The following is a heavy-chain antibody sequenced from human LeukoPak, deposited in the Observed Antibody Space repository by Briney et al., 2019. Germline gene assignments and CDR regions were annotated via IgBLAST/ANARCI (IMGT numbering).Heavy chain of an antibody. Sequence: PSETLSLTCTVSGYSISSGYYWGWIRQPPGKGLEWIGSIYHSGSTYYNPSLKSRVTISVDTSKNQFSLKLSSVTAADTAVYYCAREYYGSYYWFDPWGQGTLVTVSS. J-gene: IGHJ5*02. CDR1: GYSISSGYY. CDR3: AREYYGSYYWFDP. CDR2: IYHSGST. D-gene: IGHD1-26*01. V-gene: IGHV4-38-2*02.